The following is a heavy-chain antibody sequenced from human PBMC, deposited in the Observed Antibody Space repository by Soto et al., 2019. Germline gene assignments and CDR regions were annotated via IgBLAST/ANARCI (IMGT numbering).Heavy chain of an antibody. V-gene: IGHV4-4*02. D-gene: IGHD4-4*01. CDR3: ASSYYSNSNFDY. Sequence: PSETLSLTCAVSGGSISSSNWWSWVRQPPGKGLEWIGEIYHSGSTNYNPSLKSRVTISVDKSKNQFSLKLSSVTAADTAVYYCASSYYSNSNFDYWGQGTLVTVSS. J-gene: IGHJ4*02. CDR1: GGSISSSNW. CDR2: IYHSGST.